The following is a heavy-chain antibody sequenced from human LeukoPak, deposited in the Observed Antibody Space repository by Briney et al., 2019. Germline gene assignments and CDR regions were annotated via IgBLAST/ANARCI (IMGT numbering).Heavy chain of an antibody. J-gene: IGHJ4*02. CDR2: IIPIFGTT. D-gene: IGHD5-18*01. V-gene: IGHV1-69*06. CDR1: GGTFSSYA. CDR3: ARESPGYSYGYIDY. Sequence: SVKVSCKASGGTFSSYAISWVRQAPGQGLEWMGGIIPIFGTTNYAQKFQGRVTITADKSTSTAYMELSSLRSEDTAVHYCARESPGYSYGYIDYWGQGTLVTVSS.